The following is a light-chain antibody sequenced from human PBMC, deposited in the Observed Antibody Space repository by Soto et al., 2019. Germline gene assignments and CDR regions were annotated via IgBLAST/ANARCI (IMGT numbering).Light chain of an antibody. J-gene: IGKJ2*01. CDR2: KVS. Sequence: DVVMTQSPLSLPVTLGQPASISCRSSQSLLYSNGNTYLSWFQQRPGRSPRRLVYKVSNRDSGVPDRFSGSGSGSDFTLKISRVQAEDVGVYYCMQNIHWPYTFGQGTRLDIK. CDR3: MQNIHWPYT. V-gene: IGKV2-30*01. CDR1: QSLLYSNGNTY.